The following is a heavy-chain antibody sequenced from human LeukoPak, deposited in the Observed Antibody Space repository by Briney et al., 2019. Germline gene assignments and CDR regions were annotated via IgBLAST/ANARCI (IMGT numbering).Heavy chain of an antibody. Sequence: GGSLRLSCAASGFTFSSYVMHWVRQAPGRGLEWVAVIRYDGSNKYYADPVKGRFTISRDNSKNTLFLQMNSLRAEDTAVYYCAGDSGNSQGGFDYWGQGSLVTVSS. D-gene: IGHD1-26*01. CDR2: IRYDGSNK. V-gene: IGHV3-33*01. CDR3: AGDSGNSQGGFDY. J-gene: IGHJ4*02. CDR1: GFTFSSYV.